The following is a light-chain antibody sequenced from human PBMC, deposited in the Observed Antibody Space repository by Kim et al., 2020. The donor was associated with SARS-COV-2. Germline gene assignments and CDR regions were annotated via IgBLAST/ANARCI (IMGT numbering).Light chain of an antibody. Sequence: PGDRATLSCRASQNIDTYLAWYQQRPGQAPRLLVYDASNRATGVPDRFSGSGSGTGFTLTISSLEPEDFSIYYCQQRNSWPPAVTFGGGTKVDIK. V-gene: IGKV3-11*01. CDR1: QNIDTY. J-gene: IGKJ4*01. CDR2: DAS. CDR3: QQRNSWPPAVT.